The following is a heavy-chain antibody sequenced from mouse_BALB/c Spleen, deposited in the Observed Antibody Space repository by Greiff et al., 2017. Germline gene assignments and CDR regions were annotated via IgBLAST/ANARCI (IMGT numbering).Heavy chain of an antibody. V-gene: IGHV2-5-1*01. J-gene: IGHJ3*01. CDR3: AKRDDYGWFAY. CDR1: GFSLTSYG. Sequence: VKVVESGPSLVQPSQSLSITCTVSGFSLTSYGVHWVRQSPGKGLEWLGVIWRGGSTDYNAAFMSRLSITKDNSKSQVFFKMNSLQADDTAIYYCAKRDDYGWFAYWGQGTLVTVSA. D-gene: IGHD2-4*01. CDR2: IWRGGST.